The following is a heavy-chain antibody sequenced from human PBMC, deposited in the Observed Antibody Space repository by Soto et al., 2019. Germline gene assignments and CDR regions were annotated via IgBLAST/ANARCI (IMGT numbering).Heavy chain of an antibody. CDR1: GYTFTSYA. CDR3: ARHGGYSYEDSFDY. CDR2: ISAYNGNT. V-gene: IGHV1-18*01. J-gene: IGHJ4*02. D-gene: IGHD5-18*01. Sequence: QVQLVQSGAEVKKPGASVKVSCKASGYTFTSYAISWVRQAPGQGLEWMGWISAYNGNTNYAQKLQGRVTMTRDTPTRTDYMELRSLRSDATAVYYCARHGGYSYEDSFDYWGQGTLVTVSS.